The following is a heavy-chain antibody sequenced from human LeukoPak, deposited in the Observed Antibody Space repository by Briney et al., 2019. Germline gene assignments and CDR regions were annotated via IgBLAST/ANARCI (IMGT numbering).Heavy chain of an antibody. CDR3: ARLIVVPAALILYYFDY. V-gene: IGHV4-34*01. Sequence: PSETLSLTCAVYGGSFSGYYWSWIRQPPGKGLEWIGEINHSGSTNYNPSLKSRVTISVDTSKNQFSLKLSSVTAADTAVYYCARLIVVPAALILYYFDYWGQGTLVTVSS. CDR1: GGSFSGYY. D-gene: IGHD2-2*01. J-gene: IGHJ4*02. CDR2: INHSGST.